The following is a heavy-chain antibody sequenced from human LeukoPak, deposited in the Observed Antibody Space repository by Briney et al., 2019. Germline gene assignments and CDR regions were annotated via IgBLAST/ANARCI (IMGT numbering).Heavy chain of an antibody. Sequence: GGSLRLSCAASGFTVSSNYMAWVRQPPGKGLEWVSVIFGGGGTYYAGSVRGRFTISRDNSQNTLFLQMNSLRAEDTAVYCCASWPGAWYGEDYWGQGTRVTVSS. D-gene: IGHD3-10*01. V-gene: IGHV3-53*01. CDR2: IFGGGGT. CDR1: GFTVSSNY. J-gene: IGHJ4*02. CDR3: ASWPGAWYGEDY.